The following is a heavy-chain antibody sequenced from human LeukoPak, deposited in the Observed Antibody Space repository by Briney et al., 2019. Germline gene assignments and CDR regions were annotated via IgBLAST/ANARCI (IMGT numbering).Heavy chain of an antibody. CDR3: ARGYYYDSSGPKIPFDY. D-gene: IGHD3-22*01. CDR1: GLNFRSFI. CDR2: ISSSGSTI. Sequence: PGGSLRLSCAASGLNFRSFIMNWVRQAPGKGLEWVSYISSSGSTIYYADSVKGRFTISRDNAKNSLFLQMNSLRAEDTAVYYCARGYYYDSSGPKIPFDYWGQGILVTVSS. J-gene: IGHJ4*02. V-gene: IGHV3-48*04.